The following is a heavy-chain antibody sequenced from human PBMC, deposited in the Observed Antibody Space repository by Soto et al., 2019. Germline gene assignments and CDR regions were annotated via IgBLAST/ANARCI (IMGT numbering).Heavy chain of an antibody. D-gene: IGHD1-20*01. V-gene: IGHV4-39*01. CDR2: IDYSGTA. J-gene: IGHJ4*02. Sequence: LETLSLTCTVSSGSISVTNVFWGWVRQPPGKGLEWIGNIDYSGTAYFSPSLATRVTFHVDTSKNQFSLTLYSVTAADTAVYYCARITGRHLDYWGQGILVTVSS. CDR3: ARITGRHLDY. CDR1: SGSISVTNVF.